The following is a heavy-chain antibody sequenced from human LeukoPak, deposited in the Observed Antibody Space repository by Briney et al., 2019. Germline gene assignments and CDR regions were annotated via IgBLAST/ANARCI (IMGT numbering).Heavy chain of an antibody. Sequence: ASVKVSCKVSGYTLTELSMHWVRQAPGKGLEWMGSFDPEDGETIYTQKFQGRVTMTEDTSTDTAYMELSSLRSEDTAVYYCATDQTGPNDAFDIWGQGTMVTASS. J-gene: IGHJ3*02. CDR1: GYTLTELS. CDR2: FDPEDGET. V-gene: IGHV1-24*01. CDR3: ATDQTGPNDAFDI.